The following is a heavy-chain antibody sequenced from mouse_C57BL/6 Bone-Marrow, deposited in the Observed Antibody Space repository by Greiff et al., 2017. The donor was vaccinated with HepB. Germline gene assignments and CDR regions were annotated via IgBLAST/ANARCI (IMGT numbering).Heavy chain of an antibody. J-gene: IGHJ4*01. Sequence: EVKLMESGPELVKPGASVKISCKASGYSFTDYNMNWVKQSNGKSLEWIGVINPNYGTTSYNQKFKGKATLTVDQSSSTAYMQLNSLTSEDSAVYYCARYYYYGFYAMDYWGQGTSVTVSS. V-gene: IGHV1-39*01. CDR3: ARYYYYGFYAMDY. CDR1: GYSFTDYN. CDR2: INPNYGTT. D-gene: IGHD1-1*01.